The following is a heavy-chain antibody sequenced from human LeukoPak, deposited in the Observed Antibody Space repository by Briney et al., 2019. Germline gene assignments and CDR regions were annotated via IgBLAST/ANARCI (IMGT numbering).Heavy chain of an antibody. Sequence: GESLKISCKGSGYSFTSYWIGWVRQMPGKGLEWMGITYPGDSDTRYSPSFQGQVTISADKSISTAYLQWSSLKASDTAMYYCARLHWDFWSGTAPFDPWGQGTLVTVSS. D-gene: IGHD3-3*01. CDR3: ARLHWDFWSGTAPFDP. CDR2: TYPGDSDT. CDR1: GYSFTSYW. V-gene: IGHV5-51*01. J-gene: IGHJ5*02.